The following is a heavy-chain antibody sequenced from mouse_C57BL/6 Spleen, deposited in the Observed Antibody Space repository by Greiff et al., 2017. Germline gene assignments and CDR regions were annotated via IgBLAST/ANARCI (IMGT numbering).Heavy chain of an antibody. D-gene: IGHD2-1*01. CDR3: APIYYGNSDAMDY. CDR2: LYPGDGDT. V-gene: IGHV1-82*01. J-gene: IGHJ4*01. Sequence: QVQLKESGPELVKPGASVKISCKASGYAFSSSWMNWVKQRPGQGLEWIGRLYPGDGDTNYNGKFKGKATLTADKSSSTAYMQLSSLTSEDSAVYFCAPIYYGNSDAMDYWGQGTSVTVSS. CDR1: GYAFSSSW.